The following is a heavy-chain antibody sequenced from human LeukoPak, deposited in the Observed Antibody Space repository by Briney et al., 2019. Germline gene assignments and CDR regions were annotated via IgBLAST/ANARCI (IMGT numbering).Heavy chain of an antibody. Sequence: GGSLRLSCAASGFTFSSYWMSWVRQAPGKGLEWVANIKQDGSEKYYVDSVKGRFTISRDNAKNSLYLQMNSLRAEDTAVYYCARDGWERNDAFDIWGQGTMVTVSS. V-gene: IGHV3-7*01. CDR2: IKQDGSEK. CDR1: GFTFSSYW. J-gene: IGHJ3*02. D-gene: IGHD1-26*01. CDR3: ARDGWERNDAFDI.